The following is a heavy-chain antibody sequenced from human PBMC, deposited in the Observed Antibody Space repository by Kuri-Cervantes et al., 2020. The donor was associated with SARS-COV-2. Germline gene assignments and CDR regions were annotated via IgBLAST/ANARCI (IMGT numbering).Heavy chain of an antibody. CDR3: ARVYVLAARPYYYYYMDV. CDR2: IGTAGDP. Sequence: ETLSLTCAASGFTFSSYDMHWVRQATGKGLEWVSAIGTAGDPYYPGSVKGRFTISRENAKNSLYLQMNSLRAGDTAVYYCARVYVLAARPYYYYYMDVWGKGTTVTVSS. J-gene: IGHJ6*03. V-gene: IGHV3-13*05. D-gene: IGHD6-6*01. CDR1: GFTFSSYD.